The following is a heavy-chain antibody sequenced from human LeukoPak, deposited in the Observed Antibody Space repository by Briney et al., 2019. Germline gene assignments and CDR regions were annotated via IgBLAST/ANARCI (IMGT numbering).Heavy chain of an antibody. J-gene: IGHJ5*02. CDR3: ARDHQEYCGGDCYLNWFDP. CDR2: IFYSGTT. CDR1: GGSISSYY. Sequence: PSETLSLTCTVSGGSISSYYWSWIRQPPGKGLEWIGFIFYSGTTNYNPSLESRVTISVDTSKNQFSLRLSSVTAADTAVYYCARDHQEYCGGDCYLNWFDPWGQGTLVTVSS. D-gene: IGHD2-21*02. V-gene: IGHV4-59*01.